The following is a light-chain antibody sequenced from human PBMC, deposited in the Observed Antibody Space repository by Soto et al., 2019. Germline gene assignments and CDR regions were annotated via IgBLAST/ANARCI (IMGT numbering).Light chain of an antibody. Sequence: EIVLTQSPGTLSLSPGERATLSCRASQSISSNYLAWCQQKPGRAPRLLIYAASSGATGIPDRFSGSGSGTDFTLTISRLEPEDFAVYYCQQYGNSPWTFGQGTKVDI. CDR1: QSISSNY. CDR2: AAS. CDR3: QQYGNSPWT. J-gene: IGKJ1*01. V-gene: IGKV3-20*01.